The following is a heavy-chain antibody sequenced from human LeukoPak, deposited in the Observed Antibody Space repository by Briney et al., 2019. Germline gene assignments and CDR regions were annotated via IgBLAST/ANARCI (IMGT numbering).Heavy chain of an antibody. V-gene: IGHV1-69*05. CDR2: IIPIFGTA. J-gene: IGHJ6*03. CDR3: ARIAARDYYYYYYMDV. D-gene: IGHD6-6*01. Sequence: GASVKVSCKASGGTFSSYAISWVRQAPGQGLEWMGGIIPIFGTANYAQKFQGRATITTDESTSTAYMELSSLRSEDTAVYYCARIAARDYYYYYYMDVWGKGTTVTVSS. CDR1: GGTFSSYA.